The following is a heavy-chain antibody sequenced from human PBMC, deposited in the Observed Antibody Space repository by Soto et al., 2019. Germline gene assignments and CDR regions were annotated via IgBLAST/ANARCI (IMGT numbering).Heavy chain of an antibody. CDR2: ISSSGSTI. J-gene: IGHJ6*02. CDR1: GFTFSSYE. V-gene: IGHV3-48*03. CDR3: ARDHISNTYYYYGMDV. Sequence: EVQLVESGGGLVQPGGSLRLSCAASGFTFSSYEMNWVRQAPGKGLEWVSYISSSGSTIYYADSVKGRFTISRDNAKNSLYLHMNSLRAEDTAVYYCARDHISNTYYYYGMDVWGPGTTVTVS. D-gene: IGHD2-21*01.